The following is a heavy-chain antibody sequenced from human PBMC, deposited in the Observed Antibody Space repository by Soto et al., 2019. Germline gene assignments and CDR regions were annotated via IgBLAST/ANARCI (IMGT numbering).Heavy chain of an antibody. J-gene: IGHJ4*02. D-gene: IGHD3-10*01. CDR3: ARSFEQKITNDY. CDR2: IYSGGST. Sequence: GGSLRLSCAASGFTVSSNYMSWVRQAPGKGLEWVSVIYSGGSTYYADSVKGRFTISRDNSKNTVYLQMNSLRAEDTAVYYCARSFEQKITNDYWGQGNLVTVS. V-gene: IGHV3-53*01. CDR1: GFTVSSNY.